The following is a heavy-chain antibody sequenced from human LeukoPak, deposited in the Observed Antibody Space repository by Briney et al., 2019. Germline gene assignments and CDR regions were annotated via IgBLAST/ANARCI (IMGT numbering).Heavy chain of an antibody. CDR3: ARTIAANGRGVPGNSDS. D-gene: IGHD3-10*01. V-gene: IGHV1-18*01. J-gene: IGHJ4*02. CDR1: GYTFTNYG. Sequence: ASVKVSCKASGYTFTNYGITWVRQAPGRGLEWMGWISAYDGDTRYAQKVQGRVTMTTDTSATTAYIELRSLISDDTAVYYCARTIAANGRGVPGNSDSWGQGTLVTVSS. CDR2: ISAYDGDT.